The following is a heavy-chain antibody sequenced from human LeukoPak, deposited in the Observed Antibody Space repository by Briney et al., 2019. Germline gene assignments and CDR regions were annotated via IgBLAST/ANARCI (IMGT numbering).Heavy chain of an antibody. J-gene: IGHJ4*02. CDR1: GFTFSSYE. V-gene: IGHV3-48*03. CDR2: INTSGRTI. D-gene: IGHD1-26*01. Sequence: PGGSLRLSCAASGFTFSSYEMNWVRQAPGKGLEWLSYINTSGRTIYYADSVKGRFPISRDNAKNSLFLQMNSLRAEDTAVYYCARDHTWSPDYWGQGTLVTVSS. CDR3: ARDHTWSPDY.